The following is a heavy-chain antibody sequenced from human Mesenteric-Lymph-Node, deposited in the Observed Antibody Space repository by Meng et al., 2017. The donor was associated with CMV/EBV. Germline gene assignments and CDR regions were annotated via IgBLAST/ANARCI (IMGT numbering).Heavy chain of an antibody. CDR3: ARVDPRGGGMDV. CDR1: GHSIISYD. CDR2: MNPNSGNT. V-gene: IGHV1-8*01. D-gene: IGHD3-16*01. J-gene: IGHJ6*02. Sequence: ASVKVSCKTSGHSIISYDINWVRQATGQGLEWMGYMNPNSGNTGSAQKFRDRVTMTRNTSISTVYMELNNLRSEDTAVYYCARVDPRGGGMDVWGQGTTVTVSS.